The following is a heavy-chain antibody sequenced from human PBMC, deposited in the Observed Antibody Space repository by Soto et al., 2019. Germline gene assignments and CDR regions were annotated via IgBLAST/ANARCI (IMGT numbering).Heavy chain of an antibody. Sequence: GESLKISCKASGYSFTSYWIGWVRQISGKGLEWMGITYPEDSQTLYSPSFQGQVTISVDKSISTVYLQMDSLKTEDTAMYYCLGGRGYDWFDPWGQGTLVTVSS. CDR2: TYPEDSQT. V-gene: IGHV5-51*01. J-gene: IGHJ5*02. CDR1: GYSFTSYW. CDR3: LGGRGYDWFDP. D-gene: IGHD3-10*01.